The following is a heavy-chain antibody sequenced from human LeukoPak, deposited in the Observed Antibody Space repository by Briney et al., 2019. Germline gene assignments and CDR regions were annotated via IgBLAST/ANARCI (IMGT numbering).Heavy chain of an antibody. D-gene: IGHD6-13*01. V-gene: IGHV4-59*01. Sequence: PSETLSLTCTVSGGSISSYYWSWIRQPPGKVLEWIGYIYYSGSTNYNPSLKSRVTISVDTSKNQFSLKLSSVTAADTAVYYCARSSSSGDFDYWGQGTLVTVSS. CDR3: ARSSSSGDFDY. J-gene: IGHJ4*02. CDR1: GGSISSYY. CDR2: IYYSGST.